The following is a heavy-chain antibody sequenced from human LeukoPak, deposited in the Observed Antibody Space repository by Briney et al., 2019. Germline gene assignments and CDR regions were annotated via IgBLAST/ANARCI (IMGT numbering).Heavy chain of an antibody. V-gene: IGHV1-2*02. CDR3: ARSYSGSYNRSFDY. D-gene: IGHD1-26*01. J-gene: IGHJ4*02. CDR1: GYTFTGYY. CDR2: INPNSGGT. Sequence: WASVKVSCKASGYTFTGYYMHWVRQAPGQGLEWMGWINPNSGGTNYAQKFQGRVTMTRDTSISTAYMELSRLRSDDTAVYYCARSYSGSYNRSFDYWGQGTLVTVSS.